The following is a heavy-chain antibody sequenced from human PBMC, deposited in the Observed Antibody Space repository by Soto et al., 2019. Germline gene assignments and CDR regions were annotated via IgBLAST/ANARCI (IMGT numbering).Heavy chain of an antibody. Sequence: GVGMGWIRQHPGKALKWLALIYWDDDKRYSPSLKSRLTITKDTSKNQVVLTMTNMDPVDTATYFCAHSHHSGGWYKYYYGMDVWGQGTPVS. CDR3: AHSHHSGGWYKYYYGMDV. D-gene: IGHD6-19*01. CDR2: IYWDDDK. J-gene: IGHJ6*02. CDR1: GVG. V-gene: IGHV2-5*02.